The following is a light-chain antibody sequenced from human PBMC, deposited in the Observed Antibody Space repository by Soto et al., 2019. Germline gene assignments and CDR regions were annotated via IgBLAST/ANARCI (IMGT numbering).Light chain of an antibody. Sequence: QSALTQPPSASGSPGQSVTISCIGTSSDVGGYNYVFWYHQHPGKAPKLMIYDVSKRPSGVPDRFSGSKSGNTASLTVSGLQAEDEADYYCSSYAASNNLGVFGGGTKLTVL. CDR3: SSYAASNNLGV. V-gene: IGLV2-8*01. CDR2: DVS. J-gene: IGLJ2*01. CDR1: SSDVGGYNY.